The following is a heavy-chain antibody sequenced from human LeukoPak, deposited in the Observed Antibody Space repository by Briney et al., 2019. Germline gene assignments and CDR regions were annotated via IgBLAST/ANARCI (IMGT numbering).Heavy chain of an antibody. J-gene: IGHJ6*02. CDR2: T. D-gene: IGHD1-26*01. CDR3: VRILGRYQEGMDV. V-gene: IGHV4-61*08. Sequence: PSETLSLTCTVSGGSLTDGDYYWGWVRRPPGTGLQWIATTYEGASLKSRVTISLDTSKNQFFLRLTSVTAADTAVYYCVRILGRYQEGMDVWGPGITVTVSS. CDR1: GGSLTDGDYY.